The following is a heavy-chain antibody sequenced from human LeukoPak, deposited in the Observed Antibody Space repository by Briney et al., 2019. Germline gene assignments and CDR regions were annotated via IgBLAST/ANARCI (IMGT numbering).Heavy chain of an antibody. CDR1: GFTFSSYS. V-gene: IGHV3-21*01. J-gene: IGHJ4*02. Sequence: GGSLRLSCAASGFTFSSYSMNWVRQAPGQGLEWVSSISSSSSYIYYADSVKGRFTISRDNSKNTLYLQMNSLRAEDTAVYYCAKDYHDSSGYFRVPHVFDYWGQGTLVTVSS. CDR3: AKDYHDSSGYFRVPHVFDY. D-gene: IGHD3-22*01. CDR2: ISSSSSYI.